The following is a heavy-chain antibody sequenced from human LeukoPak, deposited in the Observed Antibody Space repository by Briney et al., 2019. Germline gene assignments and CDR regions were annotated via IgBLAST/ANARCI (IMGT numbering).Heavy chain of an antibody. V-gene: IGHV3-48*03. CDR3: ARGPNYYYDSSGYFDY. D-gene: IGHD3-22*01. Sequence: PGGSLRLSCAASGFSLTTYEMNWVRQAPGKGLEWVSYISSSGDSIYYADSVKGRFTISRDNAKNSLSLQMNSLRAEDTAIYYCARGPNYYYDSSGYFDYWGQGTLVTVSS. J-gene: IGHJ4*02. CDR1: GFSLTTYE. CDR2: ISSSGDSI.